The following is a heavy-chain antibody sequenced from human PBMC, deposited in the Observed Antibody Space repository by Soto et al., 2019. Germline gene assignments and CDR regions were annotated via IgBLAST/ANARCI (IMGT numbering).Heavy chain of an antibody. V-gene: IGHV3-30-3*01. D-gene: IGHD2-15*01. Sequence: QVQLVESGGGVVQPGRSLRLSCAASGFTFSSYAMHWVRQAPGKGLEWVAVISYDGSNKYYADSVKGRFTISRDNSKNTLYLQMNSLRAEDTAVYYCAREGYCSGGSCYSGSFGNYFDYWGQGTLVTVSS. CDR2: ISYDGSNK. CDR3: AREGYCSGGSCYSGSFGNYFDY. CDR1: GFTFSSYA. J-gene: IGHJ4*02.